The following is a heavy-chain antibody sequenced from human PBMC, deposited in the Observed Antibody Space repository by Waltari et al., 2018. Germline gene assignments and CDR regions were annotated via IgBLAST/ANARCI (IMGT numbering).Heavy chain of an antibody. D-gene: IGHD2-2*01. CDR2: IYNTGRT. J-gene: IGHJ3*02. CDR1: GGSISDYY. V-gene: IGHV4-59*01. Sequence: QVQLKESGPGLVKPSETLSLTCTVSGGSISDYYWNWLRQPPGKGLDWIGYIYNTGRTNYNPSLKSRVTISLDTSKNQFSLKRTSVTAADTAVYYCARRGWVVPSSIGAFDIWGQGTLVTVST. CDR3: ARRGWVVPSSIGAFDI.